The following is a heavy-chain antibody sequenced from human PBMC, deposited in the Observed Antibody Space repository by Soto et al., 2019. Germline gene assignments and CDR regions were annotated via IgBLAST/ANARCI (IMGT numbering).Heavy chain of an antibody. CDR1: GFSCGDHA. CDR2: IRSKGTGGTT. V-gene: IGHV3-49*04. J-gene: IGHJ4*02. D-gene: IGHD3-3*01. Sequence: GGSLRLSCKTSGFSCGDHAMNWVRQAPGKGLEWVGFIRSKGTGGTTDYAASVRGRFTISRDDSESVAYLQMNSLKTEDTALYYCSGDRSGYYYDGLAYWGQGILVTVYS. CDR3: SGDRSGYYYDGLAY.